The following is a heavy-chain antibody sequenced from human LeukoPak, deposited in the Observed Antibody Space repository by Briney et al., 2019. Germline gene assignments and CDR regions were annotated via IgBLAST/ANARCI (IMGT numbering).Heavy chain of an antibody. CDR3: ARSPVTNYYYYYMDV. CDR1: GFTFSDWT. J-gene: IGHJ6*03. V-gene: IGHV3-23*01. Sequence: QAGGSLRLSCAASGFTFSDWTMSWVRQAPGKGPEWVSVMSGSTEITYYADSVKGRFTISRDNSRNILYLQMNSLRAEDTAVYYCARSPVTNYYYYYMDVWGKGTTVTVSS. CDR2: MSGSTEIT. D-gene: IGHD4-17*01.